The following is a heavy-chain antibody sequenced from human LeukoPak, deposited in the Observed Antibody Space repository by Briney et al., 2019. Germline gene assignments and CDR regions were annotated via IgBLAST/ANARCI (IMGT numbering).Heavy chain of an antibody. Sequence: PGGSLRLSCAASGFTLSSYSMNWVRQAPGKGLEWVSYISSSSSTIYYADSVKGRFTISRDNAKNSLYLQMNSLRDEDTAVYYCARGSEYSSGWLSDYWGQGTLVTVSS. D-gene: IGHD6-19*01. CDR3: ARGSEYSSGWLSDY. V-gene: IGHV3-48*02. CDR1: GFTLSSYS. CDR2: ISSSSSTI. J-gene: IGHJ4*02.